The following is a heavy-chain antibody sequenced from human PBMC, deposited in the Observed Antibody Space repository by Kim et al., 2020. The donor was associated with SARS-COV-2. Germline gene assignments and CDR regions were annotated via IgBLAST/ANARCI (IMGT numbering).Heavy chain of an antibody. D-gene: IGHD5-18*01. CDR3: ARHGTGTSMVSLYYFGMDV. V-gene: IGHV5-51*01. Sequence: GESLKISCQGSGYTFTSYWIGWVRQMPGKGLEWMGIIHPGDSDTRYSPSFKGQVTISADKSISTAYLQWTSLKATDTAMYYCARHGTGTSMVSLYYFGMDVWGQGTTVTVS. CDR1: GYTFTSYW. J-gene: IGHJ6*02. CDR2: IHPGDSDT.